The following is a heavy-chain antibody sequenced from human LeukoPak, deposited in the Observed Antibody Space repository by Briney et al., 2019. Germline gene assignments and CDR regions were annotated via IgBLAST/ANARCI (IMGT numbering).Heavy chain of an antibody. J-gene: IGHJ5*02. D-gene: IGHD3-3*01. V-gene: IGHV3-48*03. Sequence: QAGGSLRLSCAASGFTFSSYEMNWVRQAPRKGLEWVSHISSSGSTIYYADSVKGRFTISRDNAKNSLYLQMNSLRAEDTAVYYCARAPSGYDFWSGRSLNDWFDPWGQGTLVTVSS. CDR2: ISSSGSTI. CDR1: GFTFSSYE. CDR3: ARAPSGYDFWSGRSLNDWFDP.